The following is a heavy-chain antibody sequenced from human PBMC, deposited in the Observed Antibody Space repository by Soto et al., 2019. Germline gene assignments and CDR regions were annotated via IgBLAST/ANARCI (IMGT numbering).Heavy chain of an antibody. D-gene: IGHD5-12*01. J-gene: IGHJ6*02. CDR1: GASISNAY. CDR3: ARDNIVSKGYGMDV. V-gene: IGHV4-4*07. CDR2: IHSSGTF. Sequence: SETLSLSCTVSGASISNAYWSWIRQAAGKRLEWIGRIHSSGTFNYNPSLKSRVSISRDTSKNQISLKLSSVTAADTAVYYCARDNIVSKGYGMDVWGQGTTVTVSS.